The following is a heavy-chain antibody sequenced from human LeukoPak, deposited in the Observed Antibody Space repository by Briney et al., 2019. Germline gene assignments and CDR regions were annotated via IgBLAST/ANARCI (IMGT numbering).Heavy chain of an antibody. J-gene: IGHJ2*01. CDR2: IYTSGST. V-gene: IGHV3-53*01. Sequence: GGSLRLSCAASGFTVSSNYMSWVRQAPGEGLAWVSIIYTSGSTYYADSVKGRFTISRDSSKNTLYLHMNSLRVEDTAVYYCAREREYCSGGSCYPNWYFDLWGRGILVTVSS. D-gene: IGHD2-15*01. CDR3: AREREYCSGGSCYPNWYFDL. CDR1: GFTVSSNY.